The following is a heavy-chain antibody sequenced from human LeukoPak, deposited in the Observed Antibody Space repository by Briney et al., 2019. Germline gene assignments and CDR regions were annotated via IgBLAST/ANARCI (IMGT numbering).Heavy chain of an antibody. CDR2: ISPRGDIT. D-gene: IGHD5-12*01. CDR1: GFTFSSHG. Sequence: GGSLRLSCAASGFTFSSHGMNWVRQAPGKGLEWVSGISPRGDITYYADSVKGRFTISRDNSKNTLYLQMNSLRAEDTAVYYCAKPLVATIGTDAFDIWGQGTMVTVSS. J-gene: IGHJ3*02. V-gene: IGHV3-23*01. CDR3: AKPLVATIGTDAFDI.